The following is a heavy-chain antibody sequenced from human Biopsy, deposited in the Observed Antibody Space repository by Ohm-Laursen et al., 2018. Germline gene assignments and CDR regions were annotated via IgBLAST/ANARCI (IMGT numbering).Heavy chain of an antibody. Sequence: TQTLTLTCTFSGFSFTTVRMRVTWIRQAPGKALEWLAHIDWAGDTRYSASLKTRLSISKDTFKDQVVLTMTDIDPVDTATYYCARASASQYYGVDVWGQGTSVTVSS. D-gene: IGHD1-26*01. CDR1: GFSFTTVRMR. CDR2: IDWAGDT. CDR3: ARASASQYYGVDV. J-gene: IGHJ6*02. V-gene: IGHV2-70*04.